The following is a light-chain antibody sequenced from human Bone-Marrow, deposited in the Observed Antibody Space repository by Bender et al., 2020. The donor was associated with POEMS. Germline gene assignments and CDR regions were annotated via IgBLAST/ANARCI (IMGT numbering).Light chain of an antibody. CDR2: SDN. Sequence: QSVLTQPPSASGTPGQRVTISCSGSNSNIGTNAVNWYQQFPGTAPKLLISSDNQRPSGVPDRFYAFKSGTSASLAISGLQSEDEAGYYCAAWDAGLSGGMLGGETKLTV. CDR1: NSNIGTNA. J-gene: IGLJ3*02. V-gene: IGLV1-44*01. CDR3: AAWDAGLSGGM.